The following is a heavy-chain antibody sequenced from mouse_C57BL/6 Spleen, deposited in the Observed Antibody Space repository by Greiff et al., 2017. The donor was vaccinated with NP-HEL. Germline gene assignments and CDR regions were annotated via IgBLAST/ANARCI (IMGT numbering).Heavy chain of an antibody. Sequence: EVKLQESGPGMVKPSQSLSLTCTVTGYSITSGYDWHWIRHFPGNKLEWMGYISYSGSTNYNPSLKSRISITHDPSKNQFFLKLNYVTTENTATYYCARGEGYDYVPFAYWGQGTLVTVAA. J-gene: IGHJ3*01. CDR3: ARGEGYDYVPFAY. CDR2: ISYSGST. D-gene: IGHD2-4*01. CDR1: GYSITSGYD. V-gene: IGHV3-1*01.